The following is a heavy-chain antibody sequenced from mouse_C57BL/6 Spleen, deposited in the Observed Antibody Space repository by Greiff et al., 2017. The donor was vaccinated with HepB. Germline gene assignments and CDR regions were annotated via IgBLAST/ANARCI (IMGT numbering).Heavy chain of an antibody. CDR3: ARWGPYGGSSPWFAY. V-gene: IGHV1-78*01. D-gene: IGHD1-1*01. Sequence: VQLQQSDAELVKPGASVKISCKVSGYTFTDHTIHWMKQRPEQGLEWIGYIYPRDGSTKYNEKFKGKATLTADKSSSTAYMQLNSLTSADSAVYFCARWGPYGGSSPWFAYWGQGTLVTVSA. J-gene: IGHJ3*01. CDR2: IYPRDGST. CDR1: GYTFTDHT.